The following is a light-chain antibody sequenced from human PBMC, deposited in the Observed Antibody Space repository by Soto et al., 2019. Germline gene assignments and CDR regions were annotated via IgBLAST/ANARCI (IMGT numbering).Light chain of an antibody. J-gene: IGLJ2*01. CDR1: SSDIGGYNY. CDR2: EVN. CDR3: CSYGGSNNMI. Sequence: QSALTQPPSASGSPGQSVSISCTGTSSDIGGYNYVSWYQQHPGKAPKLIIYEVNNRPSGVPDRVSGSKSGNTASLTVSGLQAEDEADYCCSYGGSNNMIFGGGTKLTVL. V-gene: IGLV2-8*01.